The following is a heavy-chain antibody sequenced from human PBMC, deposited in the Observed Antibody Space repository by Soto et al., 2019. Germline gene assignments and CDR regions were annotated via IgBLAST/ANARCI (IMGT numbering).Heavy chain of an antibody. D-gene: IGHD3-9*01. CDR3: ARAYYDILTGFYYYYMDV. J-gene: IGHJ6*03. Sequence: PSETLSLTCTVSGGSISSYYWSWIRQPPGKGLEWIGYIYYSGSTNYNPSLKSRVTISVDTSKNQFSLKLSSVTAADTAVYYCARAYYDILTGFYYYYMDVWGKGTTVTVSS. CDR2: IYYSGST. V-gene: IGHV4-59*01. CDR1: GGSISSYY.